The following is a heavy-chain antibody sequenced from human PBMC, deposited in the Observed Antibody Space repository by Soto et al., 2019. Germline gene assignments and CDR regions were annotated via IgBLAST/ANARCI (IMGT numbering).Heavy chain of an antibody. CDR3: ARQVVGYDAFDI. J-gene: IGHJ3*02. CDR2: IYYSGST. Sequence: ASETLSLTCTVSGDSIRSYYWSWIRQPPGKGLEWIGYIYYSGSTNYNPSLKSRVTISVDTSKNQFSLKLTSVTAADTAVYYCARQVVGYDAFDIWGQGTMVTVSS. D-gene: IGHD1-26*01. V-gene: IGHV4-59*01. CDR1: GDSIRSYY.